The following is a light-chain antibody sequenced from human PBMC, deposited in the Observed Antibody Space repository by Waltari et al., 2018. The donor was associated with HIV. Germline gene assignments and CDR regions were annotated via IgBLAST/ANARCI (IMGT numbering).Light chain of an antibody. V-gene: IGLV3-1*01. CDR2: QDD. Sequence: SYEVTQPPSVSVSPGQTASITCSGDKLGDKYAFWYQQKHGQSPVLVLYQDDKRPSGLPERVSGSNSGNTATLTISGTQAMDEADYYCQTWDSSTGVFGTGTKVTVL. J-gene: IGLJ1*01. CDR3: QTWDSSTGV. CDR1: KLGDKY.